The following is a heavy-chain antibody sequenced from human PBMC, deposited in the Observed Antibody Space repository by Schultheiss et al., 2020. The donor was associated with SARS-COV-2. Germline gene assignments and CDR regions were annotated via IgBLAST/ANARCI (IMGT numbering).Heavy chain of an antibody. Sequence: SETLSLTCAVYGGSFSGFSWSWIRQSPGEGLEWIGEINDSGGTTYNPSLKSRVTISLDTSKNQFSLKLSSLTAADTAVYYCARDPIVMVRGVITRYYYYGMDVWGQGTTVTVSS. D-gene: IGHD3-10*01. CDR3: ARDPIVMVRGVITRYYYYGMDV. V-gene: IGHV4-34*01. CDR1: GGSFSGFS. J-gene: IGHJ6*02. CDR2: INDSGGT.